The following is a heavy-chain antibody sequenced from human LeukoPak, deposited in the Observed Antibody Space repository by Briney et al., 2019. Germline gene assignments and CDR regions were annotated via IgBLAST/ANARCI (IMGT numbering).Heavy chain of an antibody. J-gene: IGHJ3*02. CDR2: ISCSGGST. CDR1: GFTFSSYA. Sequence: GGSLRLSCAASGFTFSSYAMSWVGQAPGKGLEWVSAISCSGGSTYYADSVKGRFTISRDNSKNSLYLQMNSLRAEDTAVYYCAKVGRAVITLESAFDIWGQGTMVTVSS. CDR3: AKVGRAVITLESAFDI. V-gene: IGHV3-23*01. D-gene: IGHD3-16*01.